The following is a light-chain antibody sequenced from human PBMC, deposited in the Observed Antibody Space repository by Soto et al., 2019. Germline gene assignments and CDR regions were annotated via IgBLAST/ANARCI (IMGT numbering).Light chain of an antibody. CDR2: EVS. V-gene: IGLV2-8*01. Sequence: QSALTQTPSASGSPGQSVTISCTGTSSDVGGYNYVSWYQQHPGKAPKLMIYEVSKRPSGVTDRFSGSKSGNTASLTVSGLQAEDEADYYCSSYAGSNNVVFGGGTKLTVL. J-gene: IGLJ2*01. CDR1: SSDVGGYNY. CDR3: SSYAGSNNVV.